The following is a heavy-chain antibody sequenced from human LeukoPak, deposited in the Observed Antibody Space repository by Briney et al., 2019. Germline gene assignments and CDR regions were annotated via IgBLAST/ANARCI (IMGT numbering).Heavy chain of an antibody. Sequence: GGSPRLSCAASGFTFSSYSMNWVRQAPGKGLEWVSYISSSSSTIYYADSVKGRFTISRDNAKNSLYLQMNSLRDEDTAVYYCARDPDYDFWSGYTDYWGQGTLVTVSS. CDR2: ISSSSSTI. J-gene: IGHJ4*02. V-gene: IGHV3-48*02. CDR3: ARDPDYDFWSGYTDY. CDR1: GFTFSSYS. D-gene: IGHD3-3*01.